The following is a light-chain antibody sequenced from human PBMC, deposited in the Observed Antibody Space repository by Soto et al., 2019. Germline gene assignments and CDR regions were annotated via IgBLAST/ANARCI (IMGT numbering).Light chain of an antibody. J-gene: IGKJ1*01. CDR1: QIISSSY. V-gene: IGKV3-20*01. Sequence: VLSQSAGTLSVTLGDRATLSCRSSQIISSSYLAWYQQKPGQAPRLLFYGASNRATGIPDRFSGSGSGTDFTLTISRLEPEDFAVYYCQQYGRSPPWTFGQGTKVDI. CDR3: QQYGRSPPWT. CDR2: GAS.